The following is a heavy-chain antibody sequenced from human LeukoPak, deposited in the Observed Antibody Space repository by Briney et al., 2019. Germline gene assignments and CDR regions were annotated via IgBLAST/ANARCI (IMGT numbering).Heavy chain of an antibody. CDR3: ARADSVPAGDYHYWYMDV. J-gene: IGHJ6*03. D-gene: IGHD2-2*01. Sequence: ASVKVSRKASGFTLTGYYMHWVRQDPRQGLRWMGWIKPNSGDTDYAQKFQGRVTMTRDTSISTVYMELSSLRSDDTAVYYCARADSVPAGDYHYWYMDVWGKGTTVTVSS. V-gene: IGHV1-2*02. CDR1: GFTLTGYY. CDR2: IKPNSGDT.